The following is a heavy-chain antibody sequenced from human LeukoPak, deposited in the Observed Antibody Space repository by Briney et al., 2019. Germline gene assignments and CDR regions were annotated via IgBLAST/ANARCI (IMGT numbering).Heavy chain of an antibody. CDR2: MNPNSGNT. D-gene: IGHD1-7*01. Sequence: GASVTVSCKASGYTFTNYDINWVRQATGQGLEWMGWMNPNSGNTGYAQKFQGRVTITRNTSISTAYMELSSLRSEDTAVYYCARGRGNWNYEDYWGQGTLVTVSS. CDR1: GYTFTNYD. V-gene: IGHV1-8*03. CDR3: ARGRGNWNYEDY. J-gene: IGHJ4*02.